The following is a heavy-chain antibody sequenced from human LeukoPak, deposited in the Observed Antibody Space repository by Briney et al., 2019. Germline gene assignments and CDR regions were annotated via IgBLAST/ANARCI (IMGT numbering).Heavy chain of an antibody. CDR1: GFTFSNYA. J-gene: IGHJ3*01. CDR2: ISYDGSYK. D-gene: IGHD3-3*01. Sequence: GGSLRLSCAAFGFTFSNYAVHWVRQAPGKGLEWVAVISYDGSYKLYADSVKGRFTISRDNSKNTLYLQMNSLRADDTAVYYCARDRYYDVLGRDAFDLWGQGTMVTVSS. V-gene: IGHV3-30-3*01. CDR3: ARDRYYDVLGRDAFDL.